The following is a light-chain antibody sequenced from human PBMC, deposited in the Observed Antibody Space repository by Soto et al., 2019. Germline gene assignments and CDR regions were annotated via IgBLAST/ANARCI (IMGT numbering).Light chain of an antibody. CDR3: QQYNNWPIT. V-gene: IGKV2-30*01. Sequence: DVVMTQSPLSLPVTLGQPASISCRSSQNLLYSDGNTYLNWFQQRPGQSPRRLIYKVSNRDSGVPDRFSDSGSGTEFTLTISSLQSEDCAVYYCQQYNNWPITFGQGTRLEIK. J-gene: IGKJ5*01. CDR2: KVS. CDR1: QNLLYSDGNTY.